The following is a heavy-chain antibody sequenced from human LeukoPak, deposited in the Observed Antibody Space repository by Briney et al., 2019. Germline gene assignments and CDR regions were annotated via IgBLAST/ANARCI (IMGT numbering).Heavy chain of an antibody. J-gene: IGHJ4*02. Sequence: ASVKVSCKVSGYTLTELSMHWVRQAPGKGLEWMGGFDPEDGETIYAQKFQGRVTMTEDTSTDTAYMELSSLRSEDTAVYYCARMSDSTGYLGFDYWGQGALVTVSS. CDR2: FDPEDGET. CDR3: ARMSDSTGYLGFDY. V-gene: IGHV1-24*01. D-gene: IGHD3-22*01. CDR1: GYTLTELS.